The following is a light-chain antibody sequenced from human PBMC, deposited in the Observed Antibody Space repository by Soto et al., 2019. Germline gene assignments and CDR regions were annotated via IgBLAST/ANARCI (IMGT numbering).Light chain of an antibody. Sequence: DIQMTQSPSSLSASVGDRVTITCRASQSISSYLNWYQQKPGKAPKLLIYATSSLQSGVPSRFSGSASGTDFTLTISSLHPADFATYHCQQSYSTPYTFGQGTKVEIK. CDR2: ATS. CDR3: QQSYSTPYT. J-gene: IGKJ2*01. CDR1: QSISSY. V-gene: IGKV1-39*01.